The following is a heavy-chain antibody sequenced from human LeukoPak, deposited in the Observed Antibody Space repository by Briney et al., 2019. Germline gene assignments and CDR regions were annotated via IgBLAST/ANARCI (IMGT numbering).Heavy chain of an antibody. V-gene: IGHV4-4*07. D-gene: IGHD3-10*01. CDR2: IYTSGST. CDR3: ARDAETTMVRGVPFDP. J-gene: IGHJ5*02. CDR1: GGSISSYY. Sequence: SETPSLTCTVSGGSISSYYWSWIRQPAGKGLEWIGRIYTSGSTNYNPSLKSRVTTSVDTSKNQFSLKLSSVTAADTAVYYCARDAETTMVRGVPFDPWGQGTLVTVSS.